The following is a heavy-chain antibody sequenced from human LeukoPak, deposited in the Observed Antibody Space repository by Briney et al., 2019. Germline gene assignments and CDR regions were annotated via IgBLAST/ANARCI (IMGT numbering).Heavy chain of an antibody. J-gene: IGHJ4*02. Sequence: GGSLRLSCAASGFTFSSYGMNWVRQAPGKGPEWISYISRSGATIYYADSVKRRFTISRDNAKNSLYLQMSSLGAEDTAIYYCSRDRGGGDIYFDYWGQGTLVTVSS. D-gene: IGHD2-21*02. CDR1: GFTFSSYG. CDR3: SRDRGGGDIYFDY. CDR2: ISRSGATI. V-gene: IGHV3-48*03.